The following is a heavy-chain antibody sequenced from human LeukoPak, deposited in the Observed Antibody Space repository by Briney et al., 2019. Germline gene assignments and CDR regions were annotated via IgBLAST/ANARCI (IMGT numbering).Heavy chain of an antibody. D-gene: IGHD6-13*01. J-gene: IGHJ4*02. CDR2: ISWNSGSI. V-gene: IGHV3-9*03. CDR1: GFTFDDYA. CDR3: AKDIRSSWQPTVFDY. Sequence: GGSLRLSCAASGFTFDDYAMHWVRQAPGKGLEWVSGISWNSGSIGYADSVKGRFTISRDNAKNSLYLQMNSLRAEDMALYYCAKDIRSSWQPTVFDYWGQGTLVTVSS.